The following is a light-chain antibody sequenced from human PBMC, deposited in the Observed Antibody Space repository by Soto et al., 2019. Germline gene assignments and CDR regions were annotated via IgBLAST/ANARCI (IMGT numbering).Light chain of an antibody. J-gene: IGKJ2*01. CDR2: AAS. CDR1: QSISSY. Sequence: DIQMTQSPSSLSASVGDRVTITCRASQSISSYLNWYQQKPGKAPKLLIYAASSLQSGVTSRFSGSGSVTYFTLTISSLKPEDCATYYCQQRDSTPYTFGQGTKLEIK. V-gene: IGKV1-39*01. CDR3: QQRDSTPYT.